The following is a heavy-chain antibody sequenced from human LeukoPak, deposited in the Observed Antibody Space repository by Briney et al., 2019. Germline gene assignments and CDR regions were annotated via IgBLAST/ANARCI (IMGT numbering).Heavy chain of an antibody. CDR2: FDPEDGET. J-gene: IGHJ4*02. D-gene: IGHD1-26*01. CDR1: GYTLTELS. Sequence: ASVKVSCKVSGYTLTELSMHWVRQAPGKGLEWMGGFDPEDGETIYAQKFQGRVTMTEDTSTDTAYMELSSLRAEDTAVYYCAKGGKWDVTPFDYWGQGTLVTVSS. CDR3: AKGGKWDVTPFDY. V-gene: IGHV1-24*01.